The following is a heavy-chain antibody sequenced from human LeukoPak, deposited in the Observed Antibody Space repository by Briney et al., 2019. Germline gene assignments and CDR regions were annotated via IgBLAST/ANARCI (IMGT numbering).Heavy chain of an antibody. J-gene: IGHJ4*02. CDR1: GFPFDYCD. CDR2: ISWNSGSI. Sequence: GRSLRLSCTPSGFPFDYCDVHWAPRSREGRVVWVRGISWNSGSIGYADSVKGRFTISRDNAKNSLYLQMNSLRAEDTALYYCAKDMTAALEVSYFDYWGQGTLVTVSS. V-gene: IGHV3-9*01. CDR3: AKDMTAALEVSYFDY. D-gene: IGHD5-18*01.